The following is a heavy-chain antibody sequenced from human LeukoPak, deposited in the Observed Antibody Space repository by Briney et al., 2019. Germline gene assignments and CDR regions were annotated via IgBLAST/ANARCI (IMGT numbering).Heavy chain of an antibody. CDR3: ARDLLYGSGSREKFGP. J-gene: IGHJ5*02. Sequence: GGSLRLSCAACGFTFSSYSMNWVRQAPGKGLEWVSYISSSSSTIYYADSVKGRFTISRDNAKNSLYLQMNSLRAEDTAVYYCARDLLYGSGSREKFGPWGQGTLVTVSS. D-gene: IGHD3-10*01. CDR2: ISSSSSTI. V-gene: IGHV3-48*04. CDR1: GFTFSSYS.